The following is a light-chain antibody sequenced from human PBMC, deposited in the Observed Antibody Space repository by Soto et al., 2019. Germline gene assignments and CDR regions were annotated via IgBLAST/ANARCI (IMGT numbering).Light chain of an antibody. J-gene: IGKJ1*01. V-gene: IGKV3-15*01. Sequence: EVVMTQSPATLSVSPGESATLSCRASQTISSNKLAWYQQNPGQAPRLLLFGVSNRATGIPARFSGSGSGTEFSLTISSLQSEDFAVYYCQQYDYWPRTFGQGTKVDIK. CDR1: QTISSN. CDR2: GVS. CDR3: QQYDYWPRT.